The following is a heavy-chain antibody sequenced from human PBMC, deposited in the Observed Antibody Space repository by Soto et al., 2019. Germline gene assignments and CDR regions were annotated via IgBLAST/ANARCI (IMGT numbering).Heavy chain of an antibody. Sequence: ITLKESGPTLVKPTQSLTLTCTFSGFSLSADGVAVGWIRQPPGTALEWLALIYWDDDTRYRPSLKSRLTITKDTSKKHVVLTMINLDPVDTATYYCAHAYGGTSWTNDAFDVWGQGTVVTVSS. CDR2: IYWDDDT. D-gene: IGHD2-2*01. CDR3: AHAYGGTSWTNDAFDV. CDR1: GFSLSADGVA. J-gene: IGHJ3*01. V-gene: IGHV2-5*02.